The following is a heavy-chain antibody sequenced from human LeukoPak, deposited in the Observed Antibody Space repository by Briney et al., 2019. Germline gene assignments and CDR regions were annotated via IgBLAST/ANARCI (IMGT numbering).Heavy chain of an antibody. CDR2: ISANGVST. D-gene: IGHD2-21*02. V-gene: IGHV3-23*01. CDR1: GFTFSIYA. Sequence: PGGSLRLSSTASGFTFSIYAMSWARQAPGKGLEWVSSISANGVSTYYADSVKGRFTISRDNSKNTLYLQLNSLRVEDTAVYYCAKGGCGADCSSVRPLDPWGQGLLVIVSS. CDR3: AKGGCGADCSSVRPLDP. J-gene: IGHJ5*02.